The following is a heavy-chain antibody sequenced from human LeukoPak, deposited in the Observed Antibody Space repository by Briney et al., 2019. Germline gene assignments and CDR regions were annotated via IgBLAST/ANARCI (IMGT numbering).Heavy chain of an antibody. V-gene: IGHV1-18*01. Sequence: ASVKVSRKASGYTFTRYGISWVRQAPGQRLEWMGWISAYNGHTNYTQKFQGRVTITADESTSTAYMELSSLRSEDTAVYYCARDSVRGVISPYYFDYWGQGTLVTVSS. D-gene: IGHD3-10*01. CDR2: ISAYNGHT. CDR3: ARDSVRGVISPYYFDY. J-gene: IGHJ4*02. CDR1: GYTFTRYG.